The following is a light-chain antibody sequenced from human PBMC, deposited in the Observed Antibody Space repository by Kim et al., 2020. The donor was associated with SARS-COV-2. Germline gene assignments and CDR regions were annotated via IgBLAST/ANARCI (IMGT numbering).Light chain of an antibody. J-gene: IGLJ3*02. CDR3: QAWDSTTAL. Sequence: LATGPTASIACSGNEMGTTYVCWYQPGPGQSPVLVIYRDDRRRSGNPVRFSGSTTGDTATLTIGGTRAMDESDCYGQAWDSTTALFGGGTQLTVL. CDR1: EMGTTY. V-gene: IGLV3-1*01. CDR2: RDD.